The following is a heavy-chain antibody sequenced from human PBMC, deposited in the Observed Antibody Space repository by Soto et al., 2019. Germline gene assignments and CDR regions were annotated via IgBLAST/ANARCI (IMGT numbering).Heavy chain of an antibody. CDR1: GGTFSSYT. J-gene: IGHJ5*02. CDR2: IIPILGIA. Sequence: SVKVSCKASGGTFSSYTNSWVRQAPGQGLEWMGRIIPILGIAIYAQKFQGRVTITADKSTSTAYMELSSLRSEDTAVYYCARDLATTDSNWFDPWGQGTLVTVSS. D-gene: IGHD5-12*01. V-gene: IGHV1-69*04. CDR3: ARDLATTDSNWFDP.